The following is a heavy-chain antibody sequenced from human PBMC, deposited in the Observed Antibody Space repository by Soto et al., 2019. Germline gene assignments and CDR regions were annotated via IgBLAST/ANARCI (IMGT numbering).Heavy chain of an antibody. CDR1: GFTFSDYY. CDR3: ARDDYSSSWVPADYYYYYYMDV. Sequence: QVQLVESGGGLVKPGGSLRLSCAASGFTFSDYYMSWIRQVPGKGLEWVSYISSSGTTIYYADSVKGRFTISRDNAKNSLYLQMNSLRAEDTAVYYCARDDYSSSWVPADYYYYYYMDVWGKGTTVTVSS. CDR2: ISSSGTTI. V-gene: IGHV3-11*01. D-gene: IGHD6-6*01. J-gene: IGHJ6*03.